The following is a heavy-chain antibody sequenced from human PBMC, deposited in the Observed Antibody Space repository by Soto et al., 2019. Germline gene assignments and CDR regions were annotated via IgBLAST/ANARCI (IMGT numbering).Heavy chain of an antibody. V-gene: IGHV1-18*04. J-gene: IGHJ6*02. Sequence: ASVKVSCKASGYTFTSYGISWVRQAPGQGLEWMGWISAYNGNTNYAQKLQGRVTMTTDTSTSTAYMELRSLRSDDTAVYYCARDRSGYCSGGSCRHHYYYYGMYVWGQGTTVTV. CDR1: GYTFTSYG. CDR3: ARDRSGYCSGGSCRHHYYYYGMYV. D-gene: IGHD2-15*01. CDR2: ISAYNGNT.